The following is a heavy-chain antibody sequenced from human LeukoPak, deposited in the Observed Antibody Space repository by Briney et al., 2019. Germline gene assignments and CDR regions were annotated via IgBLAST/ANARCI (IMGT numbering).Heavy chain of an antibody. CDR3: ARDRWHCRVNCDSVYYFALDV. CDR1: GYTFTNYA. CDR2: INPGNGDT. D-gene: IGHD2-15*01. J-gene: IGHJ6*02. V-gene: IGHV1-3*01. Sequence: ASVKVSCKGSGYTFTNYAIHWVRQAPGQSLEWLGWINPGNGDTKYSQDFQGRVTINTDTSAATAYVELNSLTSEDTAVYYCARDRWHCRVNCDSVYYFALDVWGQGATVTVSS.